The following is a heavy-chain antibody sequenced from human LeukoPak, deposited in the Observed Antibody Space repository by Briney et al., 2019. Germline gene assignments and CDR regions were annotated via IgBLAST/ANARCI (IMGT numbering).Heavy chain of an antibody. V-gene: IGHV3-11*01. J-gene: IGHJ4*02. Sequence: PGGSLRLSCAASGFTFSDYYMRWIPQAPGKGLEWVSYISSSGSTIYYADSVKGRFTISRDNAKNSLNLQMNSLRAEDTAVYYCASGYYDFWSGYSPLDYWGQGTLVTVSS. D-gene: IGHD3-3*01. CDR3: ASGYYDFWSGYSPLDY. CDR1: GFTFSDYY. CDR2: ISSSGSTI.